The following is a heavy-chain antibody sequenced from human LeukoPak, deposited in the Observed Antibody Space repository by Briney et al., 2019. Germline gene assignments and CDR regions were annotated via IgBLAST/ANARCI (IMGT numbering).Heavy chain of an antibody. CDR1: GGSFSGYY. Sequence: PETLSLTCAVYGGSFSGYYWSWIRQPPGKGLEWIGEINHSGSTNYNPSLKSRVTISVDTSKNQFSLKLSSVTAADTAVYYCARTTTVTTSANDYWGQGTLVTVSS. CDR3: ARTTTVTTSANDY. CDR2: INHSGST. J-gene: IGHJ4*02. D-gene: IGHD4-17*01. V-gene: IGHV4-34*01.